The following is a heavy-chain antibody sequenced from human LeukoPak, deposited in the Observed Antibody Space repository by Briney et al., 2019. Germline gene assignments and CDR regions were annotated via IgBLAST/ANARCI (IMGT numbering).Heavy chain of an antibody. CDR1: GGSFSGYY. J-gene: IGHJ4*02. CDR2: INHSGST. CDR3: ARASYSYDINGWVPFDY. V-gene: IGHV4-34*01. D-gene: IGHD3-22*01. Sequence: SETLSLTCAVYGGSFSGYYWSWIRQPPGKGLEWIGEINHSGSTNYNPSLKSRVTISGDTSRNQFSLRLSSVTAADTAVYYCARASYSYDINGWVPFDYWGQGTLVTVSS.